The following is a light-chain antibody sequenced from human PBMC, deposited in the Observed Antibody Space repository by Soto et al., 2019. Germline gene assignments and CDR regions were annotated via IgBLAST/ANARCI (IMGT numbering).Light chain of an antibody. CDR1: SSNIGSNY. CDR2: RNN. Sequence: QSVLTQPPSASGTPGQRVTISCSGSSSNIGSNYVYWYQQLPGTAPKLLIYRNNQRPSGVPDRFSGSKSGTSASLAISGLRSEDEADYYWAAWDDSLSGPHVVFGGGTKLTLL. J-gene: IGLJ2*01. V-gene: IGLV1-47*01. CDR3: AAWDDSLSGPHVV.